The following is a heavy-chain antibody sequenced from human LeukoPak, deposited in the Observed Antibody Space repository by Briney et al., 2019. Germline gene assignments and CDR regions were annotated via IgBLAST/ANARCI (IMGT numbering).Heavy chain of an antibody. CDR1: GGSISSGSYY. Sequence: PSETLSLTFTVYGGSISSGSYYWSWIRQPAGKGLEWIGHIYYSGSTNYNPSLKSRVTISVDTSKNQFPLKLISVTAADTAVYYCARERGGYSAFDIWGQGTMVTVSS. CDR3: ARERGGYSAFDI. D-gene: IGHD3-22*01. J-gene: IGHJ3*02. V-gene: IGHV4-61*10. CDR2: IYYSGST.